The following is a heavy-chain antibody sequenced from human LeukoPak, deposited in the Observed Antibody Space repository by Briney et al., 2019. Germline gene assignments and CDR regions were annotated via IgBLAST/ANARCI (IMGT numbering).Heavy chain of an antibody. Sequence: GGSLSLSCAASGFPLSSNYMSWVRQAPGKGLEWVSVIYSGGSTYSAASVKGRFTISRDNSKNTLYLQMNSLRAEDTAVYYCAKSYDILTGYYYDYWGQGTLVTVSS. J-gene: IGHJ4*02. V-gene: IGHV3-66*01. CDR1: GFPLSSNY. CDR3: AKSYDILTGYYYDY. D-gene: IGHD3-9*01. CDR2: IYSGGST.